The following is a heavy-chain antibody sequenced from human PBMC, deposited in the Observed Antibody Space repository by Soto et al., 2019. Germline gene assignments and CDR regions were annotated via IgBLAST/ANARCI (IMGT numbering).Heavy chain of an antibody. V-gene: IGHV4-59*01. Sequence: QVQLQESGPGLVKPSETLSLTCTVSGGSISSDYWSWIRQPPGKGLEWIGYIYYSGNTKYNPSLKSRVTISVDTSKTQFSLRLSSVTAADTAVYYCARDIRVRGVISDYYYYGMDVWGQGTTVTVSS. CDR1: GGSISSDY. CDR3: ARDIRVRGVISDYYYYGMDV. D-gene: IGHD3-10*01. CDR2: IYYSGNT. J-gene: IGHJ6*02.